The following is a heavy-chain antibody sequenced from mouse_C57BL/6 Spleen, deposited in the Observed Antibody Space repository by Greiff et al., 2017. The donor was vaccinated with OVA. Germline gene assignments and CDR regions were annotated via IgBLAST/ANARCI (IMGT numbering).Heavy chain of an antibody. CDR1: GYTFTSYW. CDR2: IDPSDSYT. V-gene: IGHV1-69*01. CDR3: ARGGYYYGSSSAWFAY. Sequence: QVQLQQPGAELVMPGASVKLSCKASGYTFTSYWMPWVKQRPGQGLEWIGEIDPSDSYTNYNQKFKGKSTLTVDKSSSTAYMQLSSLTSEDSAVYYCARGGYYYGSSSAWFAYWGQGTLVTVSA. J-gene: IGHJ3*01. D-gene: IGHD1-1*01.